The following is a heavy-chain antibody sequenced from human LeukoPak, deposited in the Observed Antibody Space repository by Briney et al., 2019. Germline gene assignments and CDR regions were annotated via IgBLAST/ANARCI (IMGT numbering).Heavy chain of an antibody. CDR3: ATNYYDSSGYYYVPYY. Sequence: RSGGSLRLSCAASGFTFSSYAMHWVRQAPGKGLEWVGVISYDGSNKLYADSVKGRFTISRDNSKNTLYLQMNSLRAEDTAVYYCATNYYDSSGYYYVPYYWGQGTLVTVSS. CDR1: GFTFSSYA. D-gene: IGHD3-22*01. J-gene: IGHJ4*02. CDR2: ISYDGSNK. V-gene: IGHV3-30*04.